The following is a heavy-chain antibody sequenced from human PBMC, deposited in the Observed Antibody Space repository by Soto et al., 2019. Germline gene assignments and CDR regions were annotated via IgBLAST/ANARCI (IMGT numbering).Heavy chain of an antibody. V-gene: IGHV1-3*01. CDR2: INAGNGNT. Sequence: ASVKFSCKASGYTFTSYAMHWVRQAPGQRLEWMGWINAGNGNTKYSQKFQGRVTITRDTSASTAYMELRSLRSDDTAVYYCARAFSYYDFWSGSIYYYYYGMDVWGQGTTVTVSS. CDR3: ARAFSYYDFWSGSIYYYYYGMDV. CDR1: GYTFTSYA. J-gene: IGHJ6*02. D-gene: IGHD3-3*01.